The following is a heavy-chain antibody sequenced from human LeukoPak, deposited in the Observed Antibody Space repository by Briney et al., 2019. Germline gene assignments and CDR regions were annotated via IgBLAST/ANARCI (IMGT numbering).Heavy chain of an antibody. D-gene: IGHD3-3*01. V-gene: IGHV1-69*04. Sequence: GASVKVSCKASGGTFSSYAISWVRQAPGQGLEWMGRIIPILGIANYAQKLQGRVTMTTDTSTSTAYMELRSLRSDDTAVYYCARDRPLLRFLEWPEYFDYWGQGTLVTVSS. CDR2: IIPILGIA. CDR3: ARDRPLLRFLEWPEYFDY. J-gene: IGHJ4*02. CDR1: GGTFSSYA.